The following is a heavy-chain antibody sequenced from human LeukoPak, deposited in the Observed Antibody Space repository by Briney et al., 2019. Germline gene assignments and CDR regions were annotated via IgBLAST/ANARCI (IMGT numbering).Heavy chain of an antibody. CDR2: ISSSGRTM. J-gene: IGHJ4*02. CDR1: GFTFNNYE. CDR3: VRSSGIAVAGTYFDY. V-gene: IGHV3-48*03. Sequence: PGGSLRLSCAASGFTFNNYEMNWVRQPPGKGLEWVSYISSSGRTMFYADSVKGRFTISRDNAKNSLHLQMNSLRAEDTAVYYCVRSSGIAVAGTYFDYWGQGTLVTVSS. D-gene: IGHD6-19*01.